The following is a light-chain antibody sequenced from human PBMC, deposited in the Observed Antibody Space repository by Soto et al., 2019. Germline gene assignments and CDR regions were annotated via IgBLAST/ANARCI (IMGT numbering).Light chain of an antibody. J-gene: IGKJ1*01. CDR3: NQFNNWQT. Sequence: EIVMTQSPATLSVSVGERATLSCRASQSVGTKLAWYQQTPGQAPRLLIYGASTRATGVPARFSGSGSGTEFTLTSSSLQSEDFGIYYCNQFNNWQTFGQGTKVEI. V-gene: IGKV3-15*01. CDR1: QSVGTK. CDR2: GAS.